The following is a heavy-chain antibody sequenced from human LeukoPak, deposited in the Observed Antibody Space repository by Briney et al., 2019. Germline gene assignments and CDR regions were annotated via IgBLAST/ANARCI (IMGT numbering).Heavy chain of an antibody. D-gene: IGHD3-10*01. CDR1: GYTFTSYY. CDR2: INPSGGST. CDR3: ARGGGGEYYYGSGSYLGKGYNWLDP. Sequence: ASVKVSCKASGYTFTSYYMHWVRQAPGQGLEWMGIINPSGGSTSYAQKFQGRVTMTRDTSTSTVYMELSSLRSEDTAVYYCARGGGGEYYYGSGSYLGKGYNWLDPWGQGTLVTVSS. J-gene: IGHJ5*02. V-gene: IGHV1-46*01.